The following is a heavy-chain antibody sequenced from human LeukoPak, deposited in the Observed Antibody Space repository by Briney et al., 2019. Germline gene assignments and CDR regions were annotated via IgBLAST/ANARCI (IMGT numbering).Heavy chain of an antibody. CDR1: GAPISSSSDY. Sequence: AETLSLICTVSGAPISSSSDYGGRSRQPPGKGLEWIGSIYYSESTYYNPSLKSRVTISVDTSKNQFSLKLSSVTAADTAVYYCARLEVAGTSDYWGQGTLVTVSS. J-gene: IGHJ4*02. CDR3: ARLEVAGTSDY. D-gene: IGHD6-19*01. V-gene: IGHV4-39*01. CDR2: IYYSEST.